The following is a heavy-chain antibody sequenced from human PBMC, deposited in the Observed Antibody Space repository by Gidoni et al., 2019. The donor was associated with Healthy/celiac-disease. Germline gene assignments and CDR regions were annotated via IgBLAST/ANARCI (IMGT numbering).Heavy chain of an antibody. J-gene: IGHJ6*02. CDR3: ARGHCSSTSCYNDYYGMDV. V-gene: IGHV3-13*05. Sequence: EVQLVESGGGLVQPGGSLRLSCAASGFTFSSFDMHWVRQATGKGLEWVSAIGTAGDPYYPGSVKGRFTISRENAKNSLYLQMNSLRAGDTAVYYCARGHCSSTSCYNDYYGMDVWGQGTTVTVSS. D-gene: IGHD2-2*02. CDR1: GFTFSSFD. CDR2: IGTAGDP.